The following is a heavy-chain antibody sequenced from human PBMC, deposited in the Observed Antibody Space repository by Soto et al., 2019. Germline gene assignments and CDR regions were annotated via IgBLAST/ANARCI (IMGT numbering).Heavy chain of an antibody. D-gene: IGHD2-15*01. CDR3: ARGGYSGRLYYFDY. CDR1: GGSISSYY. CDR2: IYYSGRT. V-gene: IGHV4-59*01. J-gene: IGHJ4*02. Sequence: PSETLSLTCTVSGGSISSYYWSWIRQPPGKGLEWIGYIYYSGRTDYKSSLKSRVTISLDPSKNQVSLKFNSVTAADTAVYYCARGGYSGRLYYFDYWGLGTLVTVS.